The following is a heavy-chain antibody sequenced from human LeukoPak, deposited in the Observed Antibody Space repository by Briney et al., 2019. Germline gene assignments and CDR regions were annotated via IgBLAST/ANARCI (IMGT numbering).Heavy chain of an antibody. CDR3: SRETGSTWNAPIDY. CDR1: GFIFSDYY. D-gene: IGHD6-13*01. CDR2: VSDGGSTK. J-gene: IGHJ4*02. Sequence: GGSLRLSCAASGFIFSDYYMSWIRQAPGKGLDWISYVSDGGSTKYYADSVEGRFTISRDNDKNSLLLQMDSLRVEDTAIYYCSRETGSTWNAPIDYWGQGILVTVSS. V-gene: IGHV3-11*01.